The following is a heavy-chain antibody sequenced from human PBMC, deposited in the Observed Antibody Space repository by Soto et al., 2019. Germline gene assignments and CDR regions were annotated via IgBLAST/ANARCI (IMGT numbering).Heavy chain of an antibody. J-gene: IGHJ5*02. D-gene: IGHD3-22*01. CDR3: ARDILADYYDSSGPSWFDP. CDR1: GGSISSGGYY. CDR2: IYYSGST. Sequence: TLSLTCTVSGGSISSGGYYWSWIRQHPGKGLEWIGYIYYSGSTYYNPSLKSRVTISVDTSKNQFSLKLSSVTAADTAVYYCARDILADYYDSSGPSWFDPWGQGTLVTVSS. V-gene: IGHV4-31*03.